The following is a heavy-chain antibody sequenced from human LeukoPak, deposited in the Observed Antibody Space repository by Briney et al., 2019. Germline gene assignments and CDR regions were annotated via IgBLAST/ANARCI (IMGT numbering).Heavy chain of an antibody. V-gene: IGHV1-69*06. CDR3: ARASYSSSWYSFRAPFDP. CDR1: GGTFSSYA. CDR2: IIPIFGTA. D-gene: IGHD6-13*01. Sequence: GASVKVSCKASGGTFSSYAISWVRQAPGQGLEWMGGIIPIFGTANYAQKFQGRVTITADKSTSTAYMELSSLRSEDTAVYYCARASYSSSWYSFRAPFDPWGQGTLVTVSS. J-gene: IGHJ5*02.